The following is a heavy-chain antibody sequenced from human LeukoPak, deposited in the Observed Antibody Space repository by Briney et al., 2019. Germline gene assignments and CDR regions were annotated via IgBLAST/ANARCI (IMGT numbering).Heavy chain of an antibody. Sequence: SETLSLTCAVYGGSFSGYYWGWIRQPPGKGLEWIGSIYYSGSTYYNPPLKSRVTISVDTSKNQFSLMLSSVTAADTAVYYCARVFITMIVVVFDAFDIWGQGTMVTVSS. D-gene: IGHD3-22*01. CDR2: IYYSGST. CDR3: ARVFITMIVVVFDAFDI. CDR1: GGSFSGYY. V-gene: IGHV4-39*01. J-gene: IGHJ3*02.